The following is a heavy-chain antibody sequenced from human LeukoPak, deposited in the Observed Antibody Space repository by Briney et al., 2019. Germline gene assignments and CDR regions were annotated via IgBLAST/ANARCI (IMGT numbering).Heavy chain of an antibody. CDR2: INPNSGGT. CDR1: GYTFTGYY. CDR3: AVEVRGGQTHLPFDY. D-gene: IGHD3-10*01. V-gene: IGHV1-2*06. J-gene: IGHJ4*02. Sequence: GASVKVSCKASGYTFTGYYMHWVRQAPGQGLEWMGRINPNSGGTNYAQKFQGRVTMTRDTSISTAYMELSRLRSDDTAVYYSAVEVRGGQTHLPFDYWGQGTLVTVSS.